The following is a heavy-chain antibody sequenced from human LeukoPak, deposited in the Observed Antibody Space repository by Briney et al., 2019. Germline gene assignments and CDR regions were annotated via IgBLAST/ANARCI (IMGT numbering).Heavy chain of an antibody. D-gene: IGHD6-6*01. CDR3: ARDPDSSSPDDAFDI. CDR1: GYTFTGYY. CDR2: INPNSGGT. J-gene: IGHJ3*02. V-gene: IGHV1-2*02. Sequence: ASVTVSCKASGYTFTGYYMHWVRQAPGQGLEWMGWINPNSGGTNYAQKFQGGVTMTRDTSISTAYMELSRLRSDDTAVYYCARDPDSSSPDDAFDIWGQGTMVTVSS.